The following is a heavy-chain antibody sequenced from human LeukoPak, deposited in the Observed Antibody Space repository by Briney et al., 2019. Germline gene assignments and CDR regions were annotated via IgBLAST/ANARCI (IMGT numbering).Heavy chain of an antibody. D-gene: IGHD6-13*01. Sequence: GGTLRLSCAASGFSFSYHGMNWVRQAPGKGLEWLSGVSPPGGGTYYADSVKGRFTISRDNAKNSLYLQMNSLRAEDTAVYYCARDLMGIAYRGAFYYWGQGTLVTVSS. CDR3: ARDLMGIAYRGAFYY. V-gene: IGHV3-21*04. CDR2: VSPPGGGT. CDR1: GFSFSYHG. J-gene: IGHJ4*02.